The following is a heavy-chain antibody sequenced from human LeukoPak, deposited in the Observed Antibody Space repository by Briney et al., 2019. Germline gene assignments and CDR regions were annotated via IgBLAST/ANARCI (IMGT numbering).Heavy chain of an antibody. V-gene: IGHV4-39*07. J-gene: IGHJ4*02. CDR1: GGSISSSSYY. Sequence: SETLSLTCTVSGGSISSSSYYWGWIRQPPGKGLEWIGSIYYSGSTYYNPSLKSRVTISVDTSKNQFSLKLSSVTAADTAVYYCARGDSSGYDYRDYFDYWAQGTLVTVSS. CDR3: ARGDSSGYDYRDYFDY. D-gene: IGHD3-22*01. CDR2: IYYSGST.